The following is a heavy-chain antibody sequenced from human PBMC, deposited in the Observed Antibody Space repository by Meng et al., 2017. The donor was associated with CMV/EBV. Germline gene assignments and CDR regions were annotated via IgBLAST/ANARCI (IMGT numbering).Heavy chain of an antibody. J-gene: IGHJ3*02. V-gene: IGHV3-73*01. Sequence: GESLKISCAASGFTFSGSAMPWVRQASGKGLEWVGRIRSKANSYATAYAASVKGRFTISRDDSKNTAYLQMNSLKTEDTAVYYCTRHQFAYCGGDCSGDDAFDIWGQGTMVTVSS. D-gene: IGHD2-21*01. CDR2: IRSKANSYAT. CDR3: TRHQFAYCGGDCSGDDAFDI. CDR1: GFTFSGSA.